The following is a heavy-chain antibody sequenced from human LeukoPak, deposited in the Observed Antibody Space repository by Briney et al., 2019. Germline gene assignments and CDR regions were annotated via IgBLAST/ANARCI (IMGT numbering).Heavy chain of an antibody. J-gene: IGHJ4*02. CDR1: GFTFSDNW. CDR2: IKPDGSDK. CDR3: ARQGRPDY. Sequence: PGGSLRLSCAASGFTFSDNWMTWVRQAPGKGLEWVAIIKPDGSDKAYLDSVKGRFTITRDNARNLMYRQMNNLRAEDTAVYYCARQGRPDYWGQGTLVTVSS. V-gene: IGHV3-7*01.